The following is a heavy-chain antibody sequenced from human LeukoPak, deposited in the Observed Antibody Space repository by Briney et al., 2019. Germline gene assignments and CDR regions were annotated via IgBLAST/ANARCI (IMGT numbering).Heavy chain of an antibody. J-gene: IGHJ4*02. V-gene: IGHV1-69*05. CDR3: ARTYYYDSSGYYQNLFFDY. CDR2: IIPIFGTA. CDR1: GGTFSSYA. D-gene: IGHD3-22*01. Sequence: SVKVSCKASGGTFSSYAISWLRQAPGQGLEWMGGIIPIFGTANYAQKFQGRVTITTDESTSTAYMELSSLRSEDTAVYYCARTYYYDSSGYYQNLFFDYWGQGTLVTVSS.